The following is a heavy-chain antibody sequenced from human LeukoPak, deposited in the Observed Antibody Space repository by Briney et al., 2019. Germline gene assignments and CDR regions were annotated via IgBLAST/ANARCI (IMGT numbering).Heavy chain of an antibody. CDR1: GFTFSSYV. CDR3: ANIAAAGFDY. D-gene: IGHD6-13*01. V-gene: IGHV3-23*01. Sequence: GGSLRLSCAASGFTFSSYVMSWVRQAPGKGLEWVSAISGSGGSTYYADSVKGRFTISRGNSKNTLYLQMNSLRAEDTAVYYCANIAAAGFDYWGQGTLVTVSS. CDR2: ISGSGGST. J-gene: IGHJ4*02.